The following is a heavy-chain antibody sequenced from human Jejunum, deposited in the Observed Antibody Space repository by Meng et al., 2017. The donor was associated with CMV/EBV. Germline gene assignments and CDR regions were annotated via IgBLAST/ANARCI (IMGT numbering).Heavy chain of an antibody. CDR2: IRYEGSNK. D-gene: IGHD2-2*01. J-gene: IGHJ6*02. CDR3: AKDLVYCSSTSCYAPPPYYTYYGMDV. Sequence: RQAPGKGLEWVAIIRYEGSNKYDADSVKGRFTISRDDSKSTLYLQMNSLRAEDTAVYYCAKDLVYCSSTSCYAPPPYYTYYGMDVWGQGTTVTVSS. V-gene: IGHV3-30*02.